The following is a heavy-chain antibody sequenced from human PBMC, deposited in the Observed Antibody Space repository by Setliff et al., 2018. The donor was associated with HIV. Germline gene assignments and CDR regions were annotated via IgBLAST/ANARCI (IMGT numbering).Heavy chain of an antibody. Sequence: KPSETLSLTCTVSGGSISNGDHYWAWIRQSPGKGLEWIGYIYYPGDTYYRSSLESRVTISVDTSNNQFSLRLSSVTAADTAVYYCARGFCGGGSCLNFDYWGQGTLVTVSS. V-gene: IGHV4-30-4*08. CDR2: IYYPGDT. D-gene: IGHD2-15*01. CDR1: GGSISNGDHY. J-gene: IGHJ4*02. CDR3: ARGFCGGGSCLNFDY.